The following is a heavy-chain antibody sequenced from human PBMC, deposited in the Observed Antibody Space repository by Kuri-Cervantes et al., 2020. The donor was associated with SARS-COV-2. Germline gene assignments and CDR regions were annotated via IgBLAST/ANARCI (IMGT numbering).Heavy chain of an antibody. CDR2: ISAYNGNT. J-gene: IGHJ4*02. Sequence: ASVKVSCKASGYTFTSYGISWVRQAPGQGLEWMGWISAYNGNTNYAQKLQGRVTMTTDTSTSTAYMELRSLRSDDTAVYYCARGGKYQLLYRCEYYFDYWAREPWSPSPQ. CDR1: GYTFTSYG. D-gene: IGHD2-2*02. V-gene: IGHV1-18*01. CDR3: ARGGKYQLLYRCEYYFDY.